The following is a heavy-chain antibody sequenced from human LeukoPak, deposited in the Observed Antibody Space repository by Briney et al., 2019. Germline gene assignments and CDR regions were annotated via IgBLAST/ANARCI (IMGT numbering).Heavy chain of an antibody. Sequence: GGSLRLSCAASGFTFSSYWMSWVRQAPGKGLEWVANIKQDGSEKYYVDSVKGRFTISRDNAKNSLYLQMNSLRAEDTAVYYCARDKDSSSWYVFDYWGQGTLVTVSS. D-gene: IGHD6-13*01. CDR2: IKQDGSEK. V-gene: IGHV3-7*01. CDR1: GFTFSSYW. J-gene: IGHJ4*02. CDR3: ARDKDSSSWYVFDY.